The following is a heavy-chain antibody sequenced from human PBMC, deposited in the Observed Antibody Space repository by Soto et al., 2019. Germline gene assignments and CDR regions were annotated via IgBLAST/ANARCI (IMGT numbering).Heavy chain of an antibody. D-gene: IGHD6-13*01. CDR2: IKQDGSEK. CDR1: GFTFSSYW. V-gene: IGHV3-7*01. J-gene: IGHJ6*02. Sequence: PGGSLRLSCAASGFTFSSYWMSWVRQAPGKGLEWVANIKQDGSEKYYVDSVKGRFTISRDNAKNSLYLQMNSLRAEDTAVYYCATWGRYSSSWYPIYYYYYGMDVWGQGTTVTVSS. CDR3: ATWGRYSSSWYPIYYYYYGMDV.